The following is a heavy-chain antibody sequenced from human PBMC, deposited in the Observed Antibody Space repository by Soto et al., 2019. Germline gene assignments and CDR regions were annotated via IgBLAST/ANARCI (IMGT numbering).Heavy chain of an antibody. V-gene: IGHV1-8*02. J-gene: IGHJ6*02. CDR3: ARGNPFNYAGFDV. D-gene: IGHD3-16*01. CDR1: GYTFSDFE. Sequence: ASVKVSCKAPGYTFSDFEMNWLRQASGQGPEWMGWMNAKSGDTFFAQRFQGKFNMTWDTSLSTAYMEVGSLTSDDTAMYYCARGNPFNYAGFDVWGQGTTVTVSS. CDR2: MNAKSGDT.